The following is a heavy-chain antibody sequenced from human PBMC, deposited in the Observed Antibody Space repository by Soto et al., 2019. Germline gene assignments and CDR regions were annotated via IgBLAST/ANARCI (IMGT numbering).Heavy chain of an antibody. D-gene: IGHD5-18*01. J-gene: IGHJ6*02. V-gene: IGHV3-9*01. CDR2: ISWNSGSI. CDR3: AKDIGYSYGYPYYYYGMDV. CDR1: GFTFDDYA. Sequence: EVQLVESGGGLVQPGRSLRLSCAASGFTFDDYAMHWVRQAPGKGLEWVSAISWNSGSIGYADSVKGRFTISRDNAKNSLYLQMNSLRAEDTALYYCAKDIGYSYGYPYYYYGMDVWGQGTTVTVSS.